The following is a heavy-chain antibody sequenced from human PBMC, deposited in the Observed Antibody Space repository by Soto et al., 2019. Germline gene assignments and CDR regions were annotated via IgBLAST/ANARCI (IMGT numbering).Heavy chain of an antibody. J-gene: IGHJ3*02. CDR3: ARRLESRTPGGDAFDI. CDR1: GYSFTSYW. V-gene: IGHV5-10-1*01. Sequence: PGESLKISCKGSGYSFTSYWISWVRQMPGKGLEWMGRIDPSDSYTNYSPSFQGHVTISADKSISTAYLQWSSLKASDTAMYYCARRLESRTPGGDAFDIWGQGKMVTVSS. D-gene: IGHD2-2*01. CDR2: IDPSDSYT.